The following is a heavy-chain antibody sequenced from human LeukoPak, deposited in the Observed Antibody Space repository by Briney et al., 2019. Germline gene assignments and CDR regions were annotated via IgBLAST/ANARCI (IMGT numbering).Heavy chain of an antibody. J-gene: IGHJ6*03. Sequence: ASVKASCKASGFTFTGYYIHWVRQAPGQGLEWMGWINPDGVSKSAQKFQGRVTMTRDKSINTVYMELSGLTSDDTALYYCARGPNHYYYMDFWGKGTTVSVSS. CDR1: GFTFTGYY. CDR3: ARGPNHYYYMDF. V-gene: IGHV1-2*02. CDR2: INPDGVS. D-gene: IGHD2-8*01.